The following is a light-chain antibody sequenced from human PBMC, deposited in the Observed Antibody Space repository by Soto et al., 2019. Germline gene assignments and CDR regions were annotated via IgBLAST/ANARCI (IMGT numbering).Light chain of an antibody. J-gene: IGLJ2*01. CDR2: HNSDGRH. CDR1: SGHSTYA. V-gene: IGLV4-69*01. Sequence: QSVLTQSPSASASLGASVKLTCTVSSGHSTYAIAWHQQQPEKGPRFLMKHNSDGRHIKGVGIPDRFSGSSSEAARYLTISRLQSEDEGDYYCQTWGTDSQVFGGGTKLTVL. CDR3: QTWGTDSQV.